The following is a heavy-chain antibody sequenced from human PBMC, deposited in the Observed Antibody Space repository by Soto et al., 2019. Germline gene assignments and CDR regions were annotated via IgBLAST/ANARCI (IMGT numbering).Heavy chain of an antibody. V-gene: IGHV3-48*04. D-gene: IGHD1-26*01. CDR3: ARDSNGSNYTG. J-gene: IGHJ4*02. CDR1: GFTFSSYA. CDR2: ISSSGSTI. Sequence: GGSLRLSCAASGFTFSSYAMHWVRQAPGKGLEWVSYISSSGSTIYYADSVKGRFTISRDNAKNSLYLQMNSLRAEDTAVYYCARDSNGSNYTGWGQGTLVTVSS.